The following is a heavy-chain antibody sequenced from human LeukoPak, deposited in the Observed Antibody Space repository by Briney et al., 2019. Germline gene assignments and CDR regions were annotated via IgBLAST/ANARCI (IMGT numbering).Heavy chain of an antibody. J-gene: IGHJ4*02. CDR2: IHYDGITK. V-gene: IGHV3-30*02. CDR3: AKEGREIAAAGTQYCFDY. Sequence: GGSLRLSCAASGFTFSSYGMHWVRQAPGKGLEWVAFIHYDGITKNYADSVKGRFTISRDNSKNTLYLQMNSLRAEDTAVYYCAKEGREIAAAGTQYCFDYWGQGTLVTVSS. CDR1: GFTFSSYG. D-gene: IGHD6-13*01.